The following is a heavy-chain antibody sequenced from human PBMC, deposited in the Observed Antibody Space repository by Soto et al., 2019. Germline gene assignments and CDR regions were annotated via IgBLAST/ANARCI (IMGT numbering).Heavy chain of an antibody. CDR1: GYTFTRYH. CDR3: ARGHVVRYFDWLSQYNWFDP. V-gene: IGHV1-46*01. D-gene: IGHD3-9*01. J-gene: IGHJ5*02. Sequence: ASVKVSFKASGYTFTRYHMHWVRQAPGPGLEWMGIINPSGGSTSYAQKFQGRVTMTRDTSTSTVYMELSSLRSEDTAVYYCARGHVVRYFDWLSQYNWFDPWGQGTLVTVS. CDR2: INPSGGST.